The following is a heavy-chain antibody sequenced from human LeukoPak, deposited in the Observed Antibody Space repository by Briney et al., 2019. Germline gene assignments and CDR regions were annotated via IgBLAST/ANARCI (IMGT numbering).Heavy chain of an antibody. CDR3: ASGSNFFDS. J-gene: IGHJ4*02. Sequence: ASVKVSCKASGYTFTGYYMHWVRQAPGQGLEWMGWINPNSGDTNYAQKFHGRVTMTRDTSISTAYMDLSGLTSDDTAVYYCASGSNFFDSWGQGTLVTVSS. CDR1: GYTFTGYY. D-gene: IGHD4-11*01. CDR2: INPNSGDT. V-gene: IGHV1-2*02.